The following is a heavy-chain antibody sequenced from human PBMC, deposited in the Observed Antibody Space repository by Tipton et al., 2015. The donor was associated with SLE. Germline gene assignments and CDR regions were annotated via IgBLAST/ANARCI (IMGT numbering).Heavy chain of an antibody. CDR3: ARTRGDIVPMLARWFDY. CDR2: LSAYNGNT. CDR1: GYTFTSND. V-gene: IGHV1-18*01. Sequence: QLVQSGAEVKKPGASVKVSCKASGYTFTSNDISWVRQAPGQGLEWMGWLSAYNGNTNYAQKLQGRVTMTTDTSTSTAYMELRSLRSDDTAVYYCARTRGDIVPMLARWFDYWGQGTLVTVSS. J-gene: IGHJ4*02. D-gene: IGHD2-8*01.